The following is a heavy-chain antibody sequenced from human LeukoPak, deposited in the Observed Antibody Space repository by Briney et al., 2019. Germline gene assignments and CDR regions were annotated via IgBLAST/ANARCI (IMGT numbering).Heavy chain of an antibody. CDR2: IYTSGST. D-gene: IGHD3-3*01. Sequence: SETLSLTCTVSGGSISSYYWSWIRQPAEKGLEWIGRIYTSGSTNYNPSLKSRVTMSVDTSKNQFSLKLSSVTAADTAVYYCARDARFLEWLSYFDYWSQGTLVTVSS. V-gene: IGHV4-4*07. CDR1: GGSISSYY. CDR3: ARDARFLEWLSYFDY. J-gene: IGHJ4*02.